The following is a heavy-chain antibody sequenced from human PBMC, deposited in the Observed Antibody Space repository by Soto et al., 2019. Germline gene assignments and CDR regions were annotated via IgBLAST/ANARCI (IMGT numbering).Heavy chain of an antibody. V-gene: IGHV1-46*01. CDR2: INPSGGST. D-gene: IGHD3-3*02. CDR1: GYTFTSYY. J-gene: IGHJ4*02. Sequence: ASVKVSCKASGYTFTSYYMHWVRQAPGQGLEWMGIINPSGGSTSYAQKFQGRVTMTRDTSTSTVYMELSSLRSEDTAVYYCARDGSRGHFWSGYIDYWGQGTLVTVSS. CDR3: ARDGSRGHFWSGYIDY.